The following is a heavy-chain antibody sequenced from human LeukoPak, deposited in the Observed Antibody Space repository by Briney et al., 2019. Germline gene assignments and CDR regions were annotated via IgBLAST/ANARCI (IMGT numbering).Heavy chain of an antibody. CDR3: ARGTSDDYGLDY. CDR1: GFTFSDYW. CDR2: ISTDGSTT. J-gene: IGHJ4*02. D-gene: IGHD3-16*01. V-gene: IGHV3-74*01. Sequence: GGSLRLSFAASGFTFSDYWMHWIRKGPGKGLVWVSHISTDGSTTAYAGSVKGRFTVSRDNAKNTLYLQMNSLTPEDTAVYYCARGTSDDYGLDYSGQGALVTVSS.